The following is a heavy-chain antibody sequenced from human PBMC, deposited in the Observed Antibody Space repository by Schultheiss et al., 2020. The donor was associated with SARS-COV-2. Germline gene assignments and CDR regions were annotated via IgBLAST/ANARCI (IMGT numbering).Heavy chain of an antibody. V-gene: IGHV4-59*01. CDR2: IYYTGIT. CDR3: ARDQDYGRNAFDI. D-gene: IGHD4/OR15-4a*01. Sequence: SETLSLTCTVSGSSISGYFWTWIRQSPGKGLEQVGNIYYTGITKYSPSLKSRITISVDTSKKQFSLRLGSVTAADTAVYYCARDQDYGRNAFDIWGQGTMVTVSS. CDR1: GSSISGYF. J-gene: IGHJ3*02.